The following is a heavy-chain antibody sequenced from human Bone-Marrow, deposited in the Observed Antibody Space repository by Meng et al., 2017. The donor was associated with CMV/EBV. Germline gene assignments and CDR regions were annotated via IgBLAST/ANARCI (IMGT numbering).Heavy chain of an antibody. CDR2: ISNSGST. V-gene: IGHV4-31*02. J-gene: IGHJ5*02. Sequence: VSGDSITSGVYYWNWIRQHPGKGLEWIAYISNSGSTYYNPSLKSRVTISVDTSKNQFSLKLSSVTAADTAVYYCARESSWDFGWFDPWGQGTLVTVSS. CDR3: ARESSWDFGWFDP. D-gene: IGHD6-13*01. CDR1: GDSITSGVYY.